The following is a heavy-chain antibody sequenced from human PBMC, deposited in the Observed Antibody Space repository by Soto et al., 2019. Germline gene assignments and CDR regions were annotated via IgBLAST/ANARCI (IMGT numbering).Heavy chain of an antibody. D-gene: IGHD3-10*01. CDR3: ATMGYHYGSVNYYLDY. CDR1: GGSISSYY. J-gene: IGHJ4*02. CDR2: MYNSGST. V-gene: IGHV4-59*08. Sequence: PSETLSLTCTVSGGSISSYYWTWIRQPPGKGLEWIGFMYNSGSTHYNPSLKSRVTISLDTSKNQFSLNLRSVTAADTAVYYCATMGYHYGSVNYYLDYWGQGALVTVSS.